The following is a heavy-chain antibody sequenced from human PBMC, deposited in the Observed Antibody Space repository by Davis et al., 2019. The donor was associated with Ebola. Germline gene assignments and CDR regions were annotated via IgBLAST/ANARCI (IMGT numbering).Heavy chain of an antibody. D-gene: IGHD2-2*01. CDR2: IKSKPDGGAR. CDR3: ARQLPYYSYGMDV. J-gene: IGHJ6*02. CDR1: GFTFTNAW. V-gene: IGHV3-15*07. Sequence: GESLKISCAGSGFTFTNAWMNWVRQVPGKGLEWVGRIKSKPDGGARDYAAPAKGRFTISRDDSKNTLYLQMNSLTTEDTAVYFCARQLPYYSYGMDVWGQGTTVTVSS.